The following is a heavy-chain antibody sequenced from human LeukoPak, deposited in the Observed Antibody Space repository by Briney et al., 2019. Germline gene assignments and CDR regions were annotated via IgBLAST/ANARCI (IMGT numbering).Heavy chain of an antibody. CDR2: INPSGDGT. Sequence: ASVKVSCRASGHTFTTYYVHLVRQAPGQGLEWMGIINPSGDGTNYPQRFQGRVTLTRDTSTSTVYMELSSLRSEDTAIYYCAKETPNTGWFDPWGQGTLVTVSS. D-gene: IGHD1-14*01. J-gene: IGHJ5*02. CDR3: AKETPNTGWFDP. V-gene: IGHV1-46*01. CDR1: GHTFTTYY.